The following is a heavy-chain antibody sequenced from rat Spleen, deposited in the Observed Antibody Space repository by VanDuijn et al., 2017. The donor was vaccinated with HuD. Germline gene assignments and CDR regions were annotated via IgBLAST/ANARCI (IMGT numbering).Heavy chain of an antibody. D-gene: IGHD1-11*01. CDR1: GFTFSDYN. V-gene: IGHV5-7*01. CDR3: ARLGTEAIGNWFSY. Sequence: EVQLVESGGGLVQPGRSLKLSCAASGFTFSDYNMAWVRQAPKKGLEWVATISYDGSSTYYRDSVKGRFTISRENAKSTLYLQMDSLKSEDMATYYCARLGTEAIGNWFSYWGQGTLVSVSS. J-gene: IGHJ3*01. CDR2: ISYDGSST.